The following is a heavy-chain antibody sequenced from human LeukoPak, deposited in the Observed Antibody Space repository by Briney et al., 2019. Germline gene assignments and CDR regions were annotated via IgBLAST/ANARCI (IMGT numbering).Heavy chain of an antibody. J-gene: IGHJ3*02. Sequence: PGGSLRLSCAASGFTFSTDNMNWVRQAPGKGLEWVSSISSGSSYIYYADSVKGRFTISRDNAKNSVYLQMNSLRVEDTAVYYCAGDRGGFTLARGVIHAFDIWGQGTMVTVSS. CDR1: GFTFSTDN. V-gene: IGHV3-21*01. CDR2: ISSGSSYI. CDR3: AGDRGGFTLARGVIHAFDI. D-gene: IGHD3-10*01.